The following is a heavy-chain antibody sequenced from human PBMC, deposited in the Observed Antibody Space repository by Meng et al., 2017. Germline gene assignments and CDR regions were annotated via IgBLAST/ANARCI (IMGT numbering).Heavy chain of an antibody. CDR3: ARDEDISAAGKLFGDY. CDR1: GYTFHDYY. J-gene: IGHJ4*02. Sequence: QVQLVQLGAEVKKPGASVKVSCKPSGYTFHDYYIHWVRQAPGQGLEWMGRIDPKNGDTHYALKFQGRVTMTGDTSISTAYMDLSGLRSDDTAVYYCARDEDISAAGKLFGDYWGQGTLVTVSS. CDR2: IDPKNGDT. D-gene: IGHD6-13*01. V-gene: IGHV1-2*06.